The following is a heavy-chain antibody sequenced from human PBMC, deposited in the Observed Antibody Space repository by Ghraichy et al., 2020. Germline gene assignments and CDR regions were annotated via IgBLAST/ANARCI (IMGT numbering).Heavy chain of an antibody. CDR2: ICYNKTT. CDR1: GGSISSSSYY. Sequence: SETLSLTCTVSGGSISSSSYYWGWVRQPPGKGLEWIGSICYNKTTYYSPSLKSRVTVSVDTSKNQFSLKLNSVTAADTAFYYCARHRSGSSYSPADYWGQGALVTVSS. J-gene: IGHJ4*02. D-gene: IGHD3-10*01. V-gene: IGHV4-39*01. CDR3: ARHRSGSSYSPADY.